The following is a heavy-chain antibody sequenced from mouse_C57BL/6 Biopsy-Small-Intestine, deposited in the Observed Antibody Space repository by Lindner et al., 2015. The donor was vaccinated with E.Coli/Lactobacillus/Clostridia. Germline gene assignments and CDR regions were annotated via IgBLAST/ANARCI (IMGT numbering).Heavy chain of an antibody. CDR3: ARAPGGSGNYYSFGYDS. V-gene: IGHV1-74*01. Sequence: SVKVSCKASGDTFSRDTIGWVRQAPGQGLEWMGRIIPMFGRPHYAQKFQGRVTITADKSTTTAYMELSRLTSEDTAVFYCARAPGGSGNYYSFGYDSWGQGTLVTVSS. J-gene: IGHJ4*01. D-gene: IGHD1-1*01. CDR1: GDTFSRDT. CDR2: IIPMFGRP.